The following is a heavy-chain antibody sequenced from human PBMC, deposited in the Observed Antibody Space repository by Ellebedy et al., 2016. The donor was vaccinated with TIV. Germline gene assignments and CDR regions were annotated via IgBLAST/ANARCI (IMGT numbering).Heavy chain of an antibody. CDR3: ARAYSSSSGKNAFDI. CDR2: IYSTGST. Sequence: SETLSLTCTVSGGSVSSYYWSWIRQPPGKGLEWIGYIYSTGSTNYNPSLKSRVTISVDTSKNQFSLNLSSVTAADTAVYYCARAYSSSSGKNAFDIWGQGTMAAVSS. D-gene: IGHD6-6*01. CDR1: GGSVSSYY. J-gene: IGHJ3*02. V-gene: IGHV4-59*02.